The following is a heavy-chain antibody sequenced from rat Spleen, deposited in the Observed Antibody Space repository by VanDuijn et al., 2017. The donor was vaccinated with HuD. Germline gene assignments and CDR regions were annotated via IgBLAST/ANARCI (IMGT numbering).Heavy chain of an antibody. CDR1: GFTFSDYY. J-gene: IGHJ2*01. CDR2: ISYEGSST. D-gene: IGHD1-11*01. CDR3: ARQNGGYDY. V-gene: IGHV5-22*01. Sequence: EVQLVESGGGLVQPGRSLKLSCAASGFTFSDYYMAWVRQAPKKGLEWVASISYEGSSTYYGDSVKGRFTISRDNAKSTLYLQMNSLRSEDTATYYCARQNGGYDYWGQGVMVTVSS.